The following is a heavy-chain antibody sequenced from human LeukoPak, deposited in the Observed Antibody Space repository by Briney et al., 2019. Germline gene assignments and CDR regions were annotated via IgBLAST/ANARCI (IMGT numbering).Heavy chain of an antibody. D-gene: IGHD4/OR15-4a*01. CDR1: GFTFSSYS. CDR2: ISSSSSYI. J-gene: IGHJ4*02. V-gene: IGHV3-21*01. Sequence: PGGSLRLSCAASGFTFSSYSMNWVRQAPGKGLEWVSSISSSSSYIYYADLVKGRFTISRDNAKNSLYLQMNSLRAEDTAVYYCASILKSANADYWGQGTLVTVSS. CDR3: ASILKSANADY.